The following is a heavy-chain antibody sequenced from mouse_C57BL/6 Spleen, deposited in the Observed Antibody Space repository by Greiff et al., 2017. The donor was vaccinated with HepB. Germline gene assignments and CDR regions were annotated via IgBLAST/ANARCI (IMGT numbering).Heavy chain of an antibody. D-gene: IGHD2-12*01. CDR1: GYTFTSYW. V-gene: IGHV1-72*01. J-gene: IGHJ3*01. Sequence: QVQLQQPGAELVKPGASVKLSCKASGYTFTSYWMHWVKQRPGRGLEWIGRIDPNSGGTKYNEKFKSKATLTVDKPSSTAYMQLSSLTSDDSAVYYCARSYDGGAWFAYWGQGTLVTVSA. CDR3: ARSYDGGAWFAY. CDR2: IDPNSGGT.